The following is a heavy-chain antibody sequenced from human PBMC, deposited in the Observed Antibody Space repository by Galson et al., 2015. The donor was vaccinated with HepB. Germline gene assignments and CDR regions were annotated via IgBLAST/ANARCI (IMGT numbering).Heavy chain of an antibody. CDR2: IIPMLGIA. V-gene: IGHV1-69*04. Sequence: SVKVSCKASGGTFSSYAINWVRQAPGQGLEWMGRIIPMLGIANYAQKFQGRVTITADKSTSTAYMELSSLRSEDTAVYYCARDVGLVAVAGSDAFDIWGQGTMVTVSS. CDR3: ARDVGLVAVAGSDAFDI. D-gene: IGHD6-19*01. CDR1: GGTFSSYA. J-gene: IGHJ3*02.